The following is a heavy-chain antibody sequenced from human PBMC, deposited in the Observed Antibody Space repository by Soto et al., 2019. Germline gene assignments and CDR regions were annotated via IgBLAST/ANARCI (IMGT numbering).Heavy chain of an antibody. V-gene: IGHV4-59*01. CDR1: GGSISSYY. CDR2: IYYSGST. CDR3: ARVGAEAGASIYYYYYGMDV. D-gene: IGHD6-19*01. J-gene: IGHJ6*02. Sequence: SETLSLTCTVSGGSISSYYWSWIRQPPGKGLEWIGHIYYSGSTKYNPSLKSRGTISVDMSKNQFSLKLSSVTAADTAVYYCARVGAEAGASIYYYYYGMDVWGQGTTVTVSS.